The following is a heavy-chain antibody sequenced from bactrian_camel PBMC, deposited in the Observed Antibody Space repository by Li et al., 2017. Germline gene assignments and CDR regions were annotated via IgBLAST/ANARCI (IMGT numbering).Heavy chain of an antibody. CDR2: IDSSGGT. CDR3: AIYAGWYMQNPLSDDYKF. Sequence: HVQLVESGGGSVQDGGSLRLFCAASGSTGGTYSMAWFRRAVGKDREAVAVIDSSGGTSYADSVKGRFTISKDNAKNTLYLQMNSLKPEDTAMYYCAIYAGWYMQNPLSDDYKFWGQGTQVTVS. J-gene: IGHJ4*01. D-gene: IGHD2*01. V-gene: IGHV3S55*01. CDR1: GSTGGTYS.